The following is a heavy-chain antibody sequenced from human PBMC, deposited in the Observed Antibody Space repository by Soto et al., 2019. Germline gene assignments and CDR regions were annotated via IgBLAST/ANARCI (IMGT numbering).Heavy chain of an antibody. D-gene: IGHD1-7*01. V-gene: IGHV4-38-2*02. CDR2: VYLSGHT. J-gene: IGHJ4*02. Sequence: SETLSLTCTVSGYSVTSGSYWGWFRQPPEKGLEWIGSVYLSGHTYHNPSLMSRVTISIDTSKNQFSLKLTSVTAADTAVYYCARAPIVVSGTIVDFWGLGTLVTVSS. CDR3: ARAPIVVSGTIVDF. CDR1: GYSVTSGSY.